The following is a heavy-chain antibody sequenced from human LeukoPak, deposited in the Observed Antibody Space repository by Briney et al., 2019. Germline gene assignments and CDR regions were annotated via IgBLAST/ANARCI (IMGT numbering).Heavy chain of an antibody. CDR3: ARAGGSFHFDY. CDR1: GGSVSSGGYY. CDR2: IYHSGST. V-gene: IGHV4-30-2*01. D-gene: IGHD1-26*01. J-gene: IGHJ4*02. Sequence: SQTLSLTCTVSGGSVSSGGYYWSWLRQPPGKGLEWIGYIYHSGSTYYNPSLKSRVTISVDRSKNQFSLKLSSVTAADTAVYYCARAGGSFHFDYWGQGTLVTVSS.